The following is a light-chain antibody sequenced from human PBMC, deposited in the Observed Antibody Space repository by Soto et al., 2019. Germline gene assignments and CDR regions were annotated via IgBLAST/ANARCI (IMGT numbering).Light chain of an antibody. CDR1: QSITPW. J-gene: IGKJ5*01. Sequence: DIQMTQSPSTLSASVGDRVTITCRASQSITPWLAWYQWKPGKPPKLLIYKASSLESGVPSTFSGSGSRTEFTLTISSLQPDDFATYYCQQYYSFPITFGQGTRLEIK. CDR3: QQYYSFPIT. CDR2: KAS. V-gene: IGKV1-5*03.